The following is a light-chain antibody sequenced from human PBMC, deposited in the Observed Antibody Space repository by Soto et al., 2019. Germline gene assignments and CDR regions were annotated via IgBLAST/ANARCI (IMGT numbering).Light chain of an antibody. Sequence: QSALTQPASVSGSPGQPITISCSGTSSDIGAYKYVSWYQQHPGKVPKLMIYEVNNRPSGVSDRFSGSKSGNTASLTISGLQAEDEADYYCSSYTGDNTWMFGGGTKVTV. CDR2: EVN. CDR3: SSYTGDNTWM. J-gene: IGLJ3*02. CDR1: SSDIGAYKY. V-gene: IGLV2-14*01.